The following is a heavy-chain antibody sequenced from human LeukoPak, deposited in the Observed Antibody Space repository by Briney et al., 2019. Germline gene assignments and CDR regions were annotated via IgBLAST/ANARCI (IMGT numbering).Heavy chain of an antibody. V-gene: IGHV3-23*01. CDR3: AKGGPYSSSPVDY. CDR1: GFTFNNAW. CDR2: ISNSGSHT. Sequence: GGSLRLSCAASGFTFNNAWMNWVRQAPGKGLEWVSSISNSGSHTYYADSVKGRFTISRDNPKNTLHLQMNSLRAEDTAVYYCAKGGPYSSSPVDYWGQGTLVTVSS. D-gene: IGHD6-6*01. J-gene: IGHJ4*02.